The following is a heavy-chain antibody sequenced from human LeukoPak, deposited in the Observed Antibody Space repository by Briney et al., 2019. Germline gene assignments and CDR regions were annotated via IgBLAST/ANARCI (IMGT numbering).Heavy chain of an antibody. D-gene: IGHD2-2*01. J-gene: IGHJ6*02. Sequence: SETLSLTCTVSGGSISSSSYYWGWIRQPPGKGLEWIGSIYYSGSTYYNPSLKSRVTISVDTSKNQFSLKLSSVTAADTAVYYCARQADIVVVPAFYYYHYGMDVWGQGTTVTVSS. CDR1: GGSISSSSYY. CDR3: ARQADIVVVPAFYYYHYGMDV. V-gene: IGHV4-39*01. CDR2: IYYSGST.